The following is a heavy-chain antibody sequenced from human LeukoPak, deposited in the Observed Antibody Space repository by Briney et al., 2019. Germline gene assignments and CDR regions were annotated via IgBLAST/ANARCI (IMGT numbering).Heavy chain of an antibody. J-gene: IGHJ4*02. D-gene: IGHD2-2*01. CDR1: GGSFSGYY. CDR3: ARGRVVVPAATRVHFDY. Sequence: SSETLSLTSADYGGSFSGYYWSWIRPPPGKGLEWIGEINHSGGTNYNPSLKSRVTISVDTSKNQFSLKLSSVTAADTAVYYCARGRVVVPAATRVHFDYWGQGTLVTVSS. V-gene: IGHV4-34*01. CDR2: INHSGGT.